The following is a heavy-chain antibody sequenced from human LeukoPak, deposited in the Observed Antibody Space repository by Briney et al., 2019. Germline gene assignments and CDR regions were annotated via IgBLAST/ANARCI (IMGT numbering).Heavy chain of an antibody. Sequence: QPGGSLRLSCAASGFTFSNYGMHWVRQAPGKGLEWVATIWYDGSRKYHAESVKGRFTISRDNSKNTVYLQMNSLRVEDTAVYYCATNGGYYIDYWGQGTLVTVSS. CDR3: ATNGGYYIDY. CDR1: GFTFSNYG. CDR2: IWYDGSRK. J-gene: IGHJ4*02. V-gene: IGHV3-33*01. D-gene: IGHD3-16*01.